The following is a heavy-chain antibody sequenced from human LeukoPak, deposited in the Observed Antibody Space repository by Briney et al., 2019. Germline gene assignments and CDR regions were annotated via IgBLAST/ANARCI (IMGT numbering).Heavy chain of an antibody. CDR1: GFTFSSYG. CDR3: AKDLPYSLHS. Sequence: SGGSLRLSCATSGFTFSSYGMHWVRQAPGKGLEWVSFIQYDGLNTFYADSVKGRFTISRDNSKDTLYLQMNSLRAEDTAIYYCAKDLPYSLHSWGQGTLVTVSS. CDR2: IQYDGLNT. J-gene: IGHJ4*02. D-gene: IGHD2-21*01. V-gene: IGHV3-30*02.